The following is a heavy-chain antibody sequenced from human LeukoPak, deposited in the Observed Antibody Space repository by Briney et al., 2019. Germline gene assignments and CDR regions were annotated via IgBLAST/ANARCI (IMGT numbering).Heavy chain of an antibody. CDR1: GGTFSSYA. J-gene: IGHJ5*02. Sequence: GASVKVSCKASGGTFSSYAISWVRQAPGQGLEWMGGIIPNFGTANYAQKFQGRVTITADESTSTAYMELSSLRSEDTAMYYCARDKVSRDYDILTGYPPQTYVNWFDPWGQGTLVTVSS. V-gene: IGHV1-69*13. CDR3: ARDKVSRDYDILTGYPPQTYVNWFDP. D-gene: IGHD3-9*01. CDR2: IIPNFGTA.